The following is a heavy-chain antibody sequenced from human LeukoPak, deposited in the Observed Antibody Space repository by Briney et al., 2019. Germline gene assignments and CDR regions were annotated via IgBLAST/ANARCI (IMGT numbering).Heavy chain of an antibody. J-gene: IGHJ4*02. Sequence: SETLSLTCAVSGGSISSSNWWSWVRQPPGKGLEWIGEIYHSGSTNYNPSLKSRVTISVDKSKNQFSLKLSSVTAADTAVYYCASAPYGDYGNDYWGQGTLVTVSS. CDR1: GGSISSSNW. CDR3: ASAPYGDYGNDY. CDR2: IYHSGST. D-gene: IGHD4-17*01. V-gene: IGHV4-4*02.